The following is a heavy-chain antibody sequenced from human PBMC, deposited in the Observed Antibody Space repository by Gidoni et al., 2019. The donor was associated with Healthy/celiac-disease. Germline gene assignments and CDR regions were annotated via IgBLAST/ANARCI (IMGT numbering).Heavy chain of an antibody. CDR3: ARDYGSWNFDY. J-gene: IGHJ4*02. CDR1: GYSISSGYS. CDR2: IYHSGCT. Sequence: QVQLQESGPGLVKPSETLSLTCAVSGYSISSGYSWGWIRQPPGKGLEWIGSIYHSGCTYYNPSLKSRVTISVDTSKNQFSLKLSSVTAADTAVYYCARDYGSWNFDYWGQGTLVTVSS. D-gene: IGHD3-10*01. V-gene: IGHV4-38-2*02.